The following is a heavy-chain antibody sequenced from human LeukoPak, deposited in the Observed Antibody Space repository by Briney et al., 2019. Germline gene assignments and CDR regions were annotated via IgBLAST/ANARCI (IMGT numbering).Heavy chain of an antibody. CDR2: ISNDGIT. J-gene: IGHJ4*02. CDR1: GFSVSTNY. Sequence: GGSLRLSCAASGFSVSTNYMIWVRQAPGMGLECVSVISNDGITYYADSVKGRFSISRDTSKNIVFLQMNNLRAEDTAVYYRARDAIAVAGTIDYWGQGTLVTVSS. V-gene: IGHV3-53*01. CDR3: ARDAIAVAGTIDY. D-gene: IGHD6-19*01.